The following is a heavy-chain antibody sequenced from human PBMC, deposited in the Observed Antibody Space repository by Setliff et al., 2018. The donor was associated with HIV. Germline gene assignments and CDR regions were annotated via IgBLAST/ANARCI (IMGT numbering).Heavy chain of an antibody. V-gene: IGHV4-34*01. J-gene: IGHJ4*02. CDR2: INHSGNT. CDR1: GGSFSDYY. D-gene: IGHD1-7*01. Sequence: PSETLSLTCVVYGGSFSDYYWSWIRQPPGKGLEGIGEINHSGNTTYNPSLKSRVTMSVDTTKNQFSLKLNTVTAADTATYYCLLDVPLILRTSPPLWGQGTPVTV. CDR3: LLDVPLILRTSPPL.